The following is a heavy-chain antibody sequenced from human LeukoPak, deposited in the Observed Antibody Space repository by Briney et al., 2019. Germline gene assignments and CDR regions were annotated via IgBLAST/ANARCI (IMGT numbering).Heavy chain of an antibody. D-gene: IGHD1-14*01. Sequence: GGSLRLSCAASGFTFSSYWMHWVRHAPGKGLVWVSRINSDGSSTSYADSVKGRFTISRDNAKNTLYLQMNSLRAEDTAVYYCARDPEYRYYFDYGGRGTLVTVSS. CDR3: ARDPEYRYYFDY. J-gene: IGHJ4*02. CDR1: GFTFSSYW. V-gene: IGHV3-74*01. CDR2: INSDGSST.